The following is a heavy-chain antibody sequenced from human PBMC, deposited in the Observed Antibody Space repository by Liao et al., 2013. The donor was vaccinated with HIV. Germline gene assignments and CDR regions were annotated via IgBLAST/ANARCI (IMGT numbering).Heavy chain of an antibody. Sequence: QVQLQESGPGLVKPSQTLSLTCTVSGGSISSYYWSWIRQPAGKGLEWIGRIYISGSTNYNPSLKSRVTMSVDTSKIQFSLKLSSVTAADRAVYYCARVSYDFWSGDWYFDLWGRGTWSLSPQ. CDR2: IYISGST. CDR3: ARVSYDFWSGDWYFDL. J-gene: IGHJ2*01. D-gene: IGHD3-3*01. V-gene: IGHV4-4*07. CDR1: GGSISSYY.